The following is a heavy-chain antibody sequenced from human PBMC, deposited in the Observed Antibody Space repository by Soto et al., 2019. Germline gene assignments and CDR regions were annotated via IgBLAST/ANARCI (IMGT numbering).Heavy chain of an antibody. CDR2: ISSSSSYI. Sequence: EVQLVESGGGLVKPGGSLRLSCAASGFTFSSYSMNWVRQAPGKGLEWVSSISSSSSYIYYADSVKGRFTISRDNAKNSLYLQMNSLRAEDTAVYYCARGDHGSGSYYGLYYYYYGMDVWGQGTTVTVSS. CDR3: ARGDHGSGSYYGLYYYYYGMDV. D-gene: IGHD3-10*01. CDR1: GFTFSSYS. V-gene: IGHV3-21*01. J-gene: IGHJ6*02.